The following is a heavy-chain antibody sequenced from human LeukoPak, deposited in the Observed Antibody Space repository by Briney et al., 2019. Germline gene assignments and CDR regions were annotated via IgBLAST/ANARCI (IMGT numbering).Heavy chain of an antibody. Sequence: EASVKVSCKASGYTYTSYGISWVRQAPGQGLEWMGWISGYNGNTNYPQKFQGRVTMTRDMSTSTVYMELSSLRSEDTAVYYCARDPGIRFSFDYWGQGTLVTVSS. CDR2: ISGYNGNT. CDR3: ARDPGIRFSFDY. CDR1: GYTYTSYG. D-gene: IGHD3-3*01. J-gene: IGHJ4*02. V-gene: IGHV1-18*01.